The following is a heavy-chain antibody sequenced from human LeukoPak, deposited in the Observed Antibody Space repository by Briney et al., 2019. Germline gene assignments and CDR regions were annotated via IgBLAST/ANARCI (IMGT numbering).Heavy chain of an antibody. CDR1: GFTFSSYG. V-gene: IGHV3-33*01. Sequence: GGSLRLSCAASGFTFSSYGMHWVRQAPGKGLEWVAVIWYDGSNKYYADSVKGRFTISRDNSKNTLYLQMNSLRAEDTAVYYCARRGNHGYKYPGFDYWGQGTLLPVSS. CDR3: ARRGNHGYKYPGFDY. CDR2: IWYDGSNK. D-gene: IGHD5-24*01. J-gene: IGHJ4*02.